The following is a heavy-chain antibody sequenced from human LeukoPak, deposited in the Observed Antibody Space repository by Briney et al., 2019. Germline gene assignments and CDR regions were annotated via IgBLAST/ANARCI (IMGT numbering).Heavy chain of an antibody. CDR3: ARVEYSSSWSNFDY. V-gene: IGHV4-34*01. CDR2: INHSGST. Sequence: PSETLSLTCAVYGGSFSGYYWSWIRQPPGKGLEWIGEINHSGSTNYNPSLKSRVTISVDKSKNQFSLKLSSVTAADTAVYYCARVEYSSSWSNFDYWGQGTLVTVSS. D-gene: IGHD6-13*01. CDR1: GGSFSGYY. J-gene: IGHJ4*02.